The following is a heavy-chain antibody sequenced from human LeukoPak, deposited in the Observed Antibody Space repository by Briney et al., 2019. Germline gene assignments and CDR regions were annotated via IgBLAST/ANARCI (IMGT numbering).Heavy chain of an antibody. J-gene: IGHJ2*01. V-gene: IGHV4-34*01. CDR3: ARAPQSDYGTHWYFDL. Sequence: PSETLSLTCAVDGGSFSGYYWSWIRQPPGKGLEWIGEINHSGSTKYNPSLKSRVTISVDTSKNQFSLKVSSMTAAGTAVYYCARAPQSDYGTHWYFDLWGRGTLVTVSS. CDR2: INHSGST. CDR1: GGSFSGYY. D-gene: IGHD4-17*01.